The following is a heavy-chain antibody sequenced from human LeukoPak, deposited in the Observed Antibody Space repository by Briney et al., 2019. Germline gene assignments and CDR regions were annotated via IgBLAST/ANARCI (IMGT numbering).Heavy chain of an antibody. J-gene: IGHJ6*02. CDR1: GYTFTSYA. CDR3: ASLVATGYGMGV. D-gene: IGHD5-12*01. Sequence: ASVKVSCKASGYTFTSYAMHWVRQAPGQRLEWMGWINAGNGNTKYSQKFQGRVTITRDTSASTAYMELSSLRSEDTAVYYCASLVATGYGMGVWGQGTTVTVSS. CDR2: INAGNGNT. V-gene: IGHV1-3*01.